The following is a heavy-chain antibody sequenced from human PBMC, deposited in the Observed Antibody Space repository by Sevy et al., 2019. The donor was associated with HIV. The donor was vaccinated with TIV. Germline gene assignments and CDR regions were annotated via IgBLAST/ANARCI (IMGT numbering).Heavy chain of an antibody. CDR3: ARGLNPPVEDSGTYPSYFDY. CDR2: ISSLSRYI. Sequence: GGSLRLSCAASEFTFSTYAMNWVRQAPGKGLEWVSSISSLSRYIYYADSVKGRFTISRDNAKNSLYLQMNSLTAEDTAVYYCARGLNPPVEDSGTYPSYFDYWGQGTLVTVSS. CDR1: EFTFSTYA. D-gene: IGHD1-26*01. J-gene: IGHJ4*02. V-gene: IGHV3-21*01.